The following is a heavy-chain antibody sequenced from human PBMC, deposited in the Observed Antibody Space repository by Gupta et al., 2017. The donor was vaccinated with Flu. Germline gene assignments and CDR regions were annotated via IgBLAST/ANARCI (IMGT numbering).Heavy chain of an antibody. CDR2: IWYDGSNK. V-gene: IGHV3-33*01. J-gene: IGHJ4*02. CDR3: ARAQLGISSFDY. D-gene: IGHD7-27*01. Sequence: VRQAPGKGLEWLAVIWYDGSNKYYADSVKGRFTISRDNSKKTLYLQMNSLRAEDTAVYYCARAQLGISSFDYWGQGTLVTVSS.